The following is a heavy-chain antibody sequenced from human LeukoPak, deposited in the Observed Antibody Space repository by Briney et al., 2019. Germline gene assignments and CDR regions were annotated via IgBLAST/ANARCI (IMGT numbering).Heavy chain of an antibody. V-gene: IGHV4-30-2*01. J-gene: IGHJ6*02. CDR2: IYHSGST. Sequence: SETLSLTCAVSGGSISSGGYSWSWIRQPPGKGLEWIGYIYHSGSTYYNPSLRSRVTISVDRSKNQFSLKLSSVTAADTAVYYCARLIRATNGMDVWGQGTTVTVSS. CDR1: GGSISSGGYS. D-gene: IGHD1-26*01. CDR3: ARLIRATNGMDV.